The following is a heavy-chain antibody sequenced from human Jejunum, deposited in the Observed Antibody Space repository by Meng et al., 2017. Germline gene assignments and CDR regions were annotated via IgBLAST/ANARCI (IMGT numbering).Heavy chain of an antibody. CDR1: GDSVSSDNYY. Sequence: QVPLPDSGPGLVTPSETLSLHCTVSGDSVSSDNYYWSWIRQPPGKGLEWIGYVYYSGHTDCNPSLKSRLSISIDTSKNHFSLKLSSVTAADTAVYYCARTPLYSGSYYFDPWGQGALVTVSS. CDR2: VYYSGHT. CDR3: ARTPLYSGSYYFDP. J-gene: IGHJ4*02. D-gene: IGHD1-26*01. V-gene: IGHV4-61*03.